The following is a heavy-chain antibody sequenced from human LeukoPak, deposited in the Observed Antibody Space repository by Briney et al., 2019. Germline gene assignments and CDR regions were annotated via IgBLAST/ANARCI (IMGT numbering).Heavy chain of an antibody. Sequence: PSETLSLTCTVSGGSISSYYWSWIRQPPGKGLEWIGYIYYSGSTNYNPSLKSRVTISVDTSKNQFSLKLSSVTAADTAVYYCARGYDSLGYWGQGTLVTVSS. D-gene: IGHD3-3*01. CDR3: ARGYDSLGY. V-gene: IGHV4-59*01. J-gene: IGHJ4*02. CDR1: GGSISSYY. CDR2: IYYSGST.